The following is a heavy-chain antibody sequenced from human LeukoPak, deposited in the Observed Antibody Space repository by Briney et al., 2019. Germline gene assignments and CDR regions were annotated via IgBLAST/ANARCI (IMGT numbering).Heavy chain of an antibody. V-gene: IGHV1-69*13. CDR1: GYTFTSYY. Sequence: SVKVSCKASGYTFTSYYMHWVRQAPGQGLEWMGGIIPIFGTANYAQKFQGRVTITADESTSTAYMELSSLRSEDTAVYYCARVGCSSTSCYGGSDPWGQGTLVTVSS. D-gene: IGHD2-2*01. J-gene: IGHJ5*02. CDR2: IIPIFGTA. CDR3: ARVGCSSTSCYGGSDP.